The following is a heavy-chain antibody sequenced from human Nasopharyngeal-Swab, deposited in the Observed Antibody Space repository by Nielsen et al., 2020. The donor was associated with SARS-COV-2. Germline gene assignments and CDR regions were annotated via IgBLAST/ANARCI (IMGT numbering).Heavy chain of an antibody. D-gene: IGHD6-19*01. CDR3: ARAGYSSGCDFDY. CDR2: TYYRSKWYN. CDR1: GASVSSNSAA. Sequence: SETLSLTCALSGASVSSNSAAWNWIRQSPSRGLEWLGRTYYRSKWYNDYAVSVKSRITINPGTSKNQFSLQLNSVTPEDTAVYYCARAGYSSGCDFDYWGQGTLVTVSS. J-gene: IGHJ4*02. V-gene: IGHV6-1*01.